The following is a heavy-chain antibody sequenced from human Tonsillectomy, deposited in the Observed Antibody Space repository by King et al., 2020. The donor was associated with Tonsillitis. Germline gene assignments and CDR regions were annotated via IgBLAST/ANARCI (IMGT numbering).Heavy chain of an antibody. Sequence: QLVQSGGGVVQPGRSLRLSCTASGFTFSTYGVHWVRQAPGKGLEWVTFISYDGSTRYYADSVKGRFTISRDNAKNTLYLQMKSLRVDDTAVYYFAKDPSMTPPFDHWGQGTLVTVSS. J-gene: IGHJ4*02. CDR2: ISYDGSTR. V-gene: IGHV3-30*18. CDR3: AKDPSMTPPFDH. CDR1: GFTFSTYG.